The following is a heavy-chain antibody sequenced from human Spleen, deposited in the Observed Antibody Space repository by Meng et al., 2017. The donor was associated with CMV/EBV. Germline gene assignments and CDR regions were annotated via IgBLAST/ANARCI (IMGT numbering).Heavy chain of an antibody. CDR1: GGTFSSYA. D-gene: IGHD3-22*01. J-gene: IGHJ4*02. V-gene: IGHV1-69*05. Sequence: SGGTFSSYAFSWVRQDPGQGVEWMGGIIPIFDTTNYAQKFQGRVTITTDASTSTAYMELSSLRSEDTAVYYCATLYYDSSGPFDYWGQGTLVTVSS. CDR3: ATLYYDSSGPFDY. CDR2: IIPIFDTT.